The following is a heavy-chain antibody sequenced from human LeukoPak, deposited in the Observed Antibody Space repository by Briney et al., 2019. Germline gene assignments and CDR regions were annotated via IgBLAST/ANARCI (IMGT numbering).Heavy chain of an antibody. CDR1: GGSISSYY. J-gene: IGHJ4*02. D-gene: IGHD3-16*02. CDR3: AKYVWGSYPTFEDY. V-gene: IGHV4-59*01. Sequence: SETLSLTCTVSGGSISSYYCSWIRRRPGKGLGWIGYISYSGSTNYNPSLKRRVTISVDTSKNQFSLKLSSVTAADTAVYYCAKYVWGSYPTFEDYWGQGTLVTVSS. CDR2: ISYSGST.